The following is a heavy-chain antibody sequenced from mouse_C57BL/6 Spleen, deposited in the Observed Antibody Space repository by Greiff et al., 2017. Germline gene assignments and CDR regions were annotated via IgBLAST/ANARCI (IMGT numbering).Heavy chain of an antibody. CDR1: GFTFSDAW. CDR2: IRNKANNHAT. Sequence: DVMLVESGGGLVQPGGSMKLSCAASGFTFSDAWMDWVRQSPEKGLEWVAEIRNKANNHATYYAESVKGRFTISSDDSKSSVYLQMNSVRAEETGNYYCTRHYGSFYYAMDYWGQGTSVTVSS. J-gene: IGHJ4*01. V-gene: IGHV6-6*01. D-gene: IGHD1-1*01. CDR3: TRHYGSFYYAMDY.